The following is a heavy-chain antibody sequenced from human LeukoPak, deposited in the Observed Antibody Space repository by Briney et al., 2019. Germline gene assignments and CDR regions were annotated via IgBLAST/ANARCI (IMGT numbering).Heavy chain of an antibody. CDR3: ARVRWLVPVFDY. V-gene: IGHV3-21*01. Sequence: PGGSLRLSCAASGFTFSSYSMNWVRQAPGKGLEWVSSISSSSSYIYYADSVKGRFTISRDNAKNSLYLQMNSLRAEDTAVYYCARVRWLVPVFDYWGQGTLVTVSS. J-gene: IGHJ4*02. CDR2: ISSSSSYI. CDR1: GFTFSSYS. D-gene: IGHD3-22*01.